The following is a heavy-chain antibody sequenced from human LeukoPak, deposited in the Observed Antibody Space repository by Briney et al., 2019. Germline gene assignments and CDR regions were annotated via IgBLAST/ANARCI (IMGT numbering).Heavy chain of an antibody. V-gene: IGHV4-31*03. Sequence: PSQTLSLTCTVSGGSISSGGYYWSWIRQHPGTGLEWIGYIYYSGSTYYNPSLKSRVTISVDTSKNQFSLKLSSVTAAGTAVYYCARDRGPYSGYDSYYFDYWGQGTLVTVSS. CDR2: IYYSGST. CDR1: GGSISSGGYY. CDR3: ARDRGPYSGYDSYYFDY. D-gene: IGHD5-12*01. J-gene: IGHJ4*02.